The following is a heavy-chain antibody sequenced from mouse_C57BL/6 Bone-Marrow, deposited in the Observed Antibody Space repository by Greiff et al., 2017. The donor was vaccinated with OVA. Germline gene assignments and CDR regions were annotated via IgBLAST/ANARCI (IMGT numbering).Heavy chain of an antibody. J-gene: IGHJ3*01. Sequence: QVQLQQPGAELVRPGSSVKLSCKASGYTFTSYWMHWVKQRPIQGLEWIGNIDPSDSENHYNQKFKDKATLTVTKSSSTAYMQLSSLTSEDSAVYYCARGGYGSSYGFAYWGQGTLVTVSA. D-gene: IGHD1-1*01. CDR3: ARGGYGSSYGFAY. CDR1: GYTFTSYW. CDR2: IDPSDSEN. V-gene: IGHV1-52*01.